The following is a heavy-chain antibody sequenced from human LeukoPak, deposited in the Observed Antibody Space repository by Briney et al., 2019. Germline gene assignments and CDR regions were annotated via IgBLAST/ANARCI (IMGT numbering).Heavy chain of an antibody. CDR1: GGSFSGYY. CDR3: ARPPYCSSTSCYRAWFDP. J-gene: IGHJ5*02. D-gene: IGHD2-2*02. V-gene: IGHV4-34*01. CDR2: INHSGST. Sequence: PSETLSLTCAVYGGSFSGYYWSWIRQPPGKGLEWIGEINHSGSTNYNPSLKSRVTISVDTSKNQFSLKPSSVTAADTAVYYCARPPYCSSTSCYRAWFDPWGQGTLVTVSS.